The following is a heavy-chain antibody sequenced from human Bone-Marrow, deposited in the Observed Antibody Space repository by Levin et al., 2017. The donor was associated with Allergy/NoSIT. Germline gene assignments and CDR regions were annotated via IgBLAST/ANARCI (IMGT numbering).Heavy chain of an antibody. V-gene: IGHV3-15*01. CDR1: GFSFTNAW. CDR2: IKSKTDGGKK. CDR3: TTVLIVVLPVALDY. J-gene: IGHJ4*02. D-gene: IGHD2-2*01. Sequence: GGSLRLSCGASGFSFTNAWMSWVRQAPGKGLEWVGRIKSKTDGGKKEYVAPVKGRFTISRDDSTNTLYLQMNKLTAEDTAVYYFTTVLIVVLPVALDYWGQGALVTVSS.